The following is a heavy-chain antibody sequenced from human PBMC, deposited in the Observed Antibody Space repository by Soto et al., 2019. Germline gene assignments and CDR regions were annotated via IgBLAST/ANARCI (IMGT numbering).Heavy chain of an antibody. Sequence: PGGSLRLSCSSSGFTFSSYAMHLVRQAPGKGLEYVSSISTNGGSTHYADSVKGRFTISRDNSKNTQYLQMSSLRADDTAVYYCVKGEYNYDSSGYYPFDSGGQGPLATV. CDR2: ISTNGGST. D-gene: IGHD3-22*01. CDR1: GFTFSSYA. V-gene: IGHV3-64D*06. J-gene: IGHJ4*02. CDR3: VKGEYNYDSSGYYPFDS.